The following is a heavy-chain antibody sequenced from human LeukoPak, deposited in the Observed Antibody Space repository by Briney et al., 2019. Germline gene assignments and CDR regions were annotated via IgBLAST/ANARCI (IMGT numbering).Heavy chain of an antibody. D-gene: IGHD1-26*01. CDR1: GFSFSTNS. CDR2: ISSNSATT. V-gene: IGHV3-48*01. CDR3: ARDTRSLIDY. J-gene: IGHJ4*01. Sequence: QAGGSLRLSCAVSGFSFSTNSMNWVRQVPGKGLEWISYISSNSATTYYADSVKGRFTISRDNAKNSLYLHMNSLRADDTAVYYCARDTRSLIDYWGHGTLVTVSS.